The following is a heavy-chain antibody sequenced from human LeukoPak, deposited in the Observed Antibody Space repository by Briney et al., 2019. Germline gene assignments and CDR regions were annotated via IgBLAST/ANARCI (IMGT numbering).Heavy chain of an antibody. V-gene: IGHV5-51*01. J-gene: IGHJ3*01. CDR1: GYKFNAYW. Sequence: PGESLKISCKGSGYKFNAYWIAWVRQMPGKGLEWMGIIYPDDSDTRYSPSFQGQVTISADKSVSIAHLQWISLKASDTAMYYCARPNITSYYDSRGYDAFDVWGQGTMVIVSS. CDR3: ARPNITSYYDSRGYDAFDV. CDR2: IYPDDSDT. D-gene: IGHD3-22*01.